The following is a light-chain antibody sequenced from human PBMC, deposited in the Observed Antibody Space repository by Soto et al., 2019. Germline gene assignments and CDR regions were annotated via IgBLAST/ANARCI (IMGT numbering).Light chain of an antibody. V-gene: IGLV2-23*02. J-gene: IGLJ1*01. CDR2: EVS. CDR1: SSNVGSYNL. CDR3: CSYAGSSTFVYV. Sequence: QSLLTQPSSVSRSPSQSITSSCTGNSSNVGSYNLVSWYQQHPGKAPKLMIYEVSKRPSGVSNRFSGSKSGNTASLTISGLQAEDEADYYCCSYAGSSTFVYVFGTGTKVTV.